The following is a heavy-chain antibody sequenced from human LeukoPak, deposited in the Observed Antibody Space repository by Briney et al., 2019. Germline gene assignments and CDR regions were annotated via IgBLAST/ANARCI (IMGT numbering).Heavy chain of an antibody. J-gene: IGHJ4*02. CDR1: GFTFSSYW. D-gene: IGHD3-22*01. CDR3: ARDSAVYYQDRSAYYASFDY. V-gene: IGHV3-7*04. Sequence: PGGSLRLSCAASGFTFSSYWMSWVRQAPGKGLEWVANINHDGSGKYYVDSVKGRFTISRDNAKNSLYLQMNSLRAEDTAVYYCARDSAVYYQDRSAYYASFDYWGQGTLVTVSS. CDR2: INHDGSGK.